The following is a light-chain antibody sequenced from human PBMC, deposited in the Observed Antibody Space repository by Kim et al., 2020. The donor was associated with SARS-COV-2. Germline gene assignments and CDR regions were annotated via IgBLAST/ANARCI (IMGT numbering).Light chain of an antibody. V-gene: IGLV10-54*01. CDR2: RDD. CDR1: SNNVGIQG. Sequence: RPTPTLTCPWNSNNVGIQGAVWLQQHQGHPPKLLFYRDDTRPSGISERLSASRSGNTASLTITGLQPEDEADYFCSAWDNSLSVWVLGGGTQLTVL. CDR3: SAWDNSLSVWV. J-gene: IGLJ3*02.